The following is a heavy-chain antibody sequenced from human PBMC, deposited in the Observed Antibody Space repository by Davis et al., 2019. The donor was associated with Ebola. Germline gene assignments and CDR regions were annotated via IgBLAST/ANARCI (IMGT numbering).Heavy chain of an antibody. V-gene: IGHV3-23*01. Sequence: GESLKISCAASGFTFATSAISWVRQPPGKGLEWVSVVSDSGVSTHYADSVKGRFTISRDNSKNMLYLQMNSLRPEDTAMYYCAKVTSGYWGQGTLVTVSS. D-gene: IGHD2-8*02. CDR1: GFTFATSA. CDR3: AKVTSGY. J-gene: IGHJ4*02. CDR2: VSDSGVST.